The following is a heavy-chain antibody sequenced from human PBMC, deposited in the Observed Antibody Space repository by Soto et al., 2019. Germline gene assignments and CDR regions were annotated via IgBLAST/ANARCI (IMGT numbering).Heavy chain of an antibody. V-gene: IGHV1-69*12. Sequence: QVQLVQSGAEVKKPGSSVKVSCKASGGTFSSYAISWVRQAPGQGLEWMGGIIPIFGTANYAQKFQGRVTITADESTSTACMGLSSLRSEDTAVYYCARDGGVYDYSPFDYWGQGPLVTVSS. CDR2: IIPIFGTA. D-gene: IGHD4-4*01. CDR3: ARDGGVYDYSPFDY. CDR1: GGTFSSYA. J-gene: IGHJ4*02.